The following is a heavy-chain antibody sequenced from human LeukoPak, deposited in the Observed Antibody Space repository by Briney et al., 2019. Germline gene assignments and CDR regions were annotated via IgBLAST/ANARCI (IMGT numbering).Heavy chain of an antibody. D-gene: IGHD5-18*01. CDR3: ASLGEYSYVHFDY. CDR2: INAGLGKP. Sequence: ASVKVSCKASGYDLTTYALHWVRQAPGQRFEWLGWINAGLGKPEYSQKFQGRVTFTRDISANTAYMDLTGLTSEDTGVYYCASLGEYSYVHFDYWGQGTLVTVSS. J-gene: IGHJ4*02. V-gene: IGHV1-3*01. CDR1: GYDLTTYA.